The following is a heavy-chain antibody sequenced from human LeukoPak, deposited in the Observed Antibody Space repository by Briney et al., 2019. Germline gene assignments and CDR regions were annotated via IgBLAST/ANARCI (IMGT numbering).Heavy chain of an antibody. CDR2: INGDGSSA. D-gene: IGHD2-2*01. V-gene: IGHV3-74*01. Sequence: GGSLRLSCAASGFTFSSYWMHWVRQAPGKGLVWVSRINGDGSSATYADSVKGRFTISRDNAKNTLYLQMNGLRAEDTAVYYCANHLACGSTSCPPFDDWGQGTLVTVSS. CDR3: ANHLACGSTSCPPFDD. CDR1: GFTFSSYW. J-gene: IGHJ4*02.